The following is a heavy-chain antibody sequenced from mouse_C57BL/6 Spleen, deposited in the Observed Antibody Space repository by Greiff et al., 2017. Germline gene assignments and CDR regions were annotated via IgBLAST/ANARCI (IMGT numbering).Heavy chain of an antibody. CDR1: GYTFTSYG. V-gene: IGHV1-81*01. CDR2: IYPRSGNT. Sequence: QVQLQQSGAELVKPGASVKLSCKASGYTFTSYGISWVKQRPGQGLEWIGVIYPRSGNTYYNEKFKGKATLTADKSSSTAYMELRGLTSEDSAVXFGAVGTGDYWGQGTTLTVSS. D-gene: IGHD3-3*01. CDR3: AVGTGDY. J-gene: IGHJ2*01.